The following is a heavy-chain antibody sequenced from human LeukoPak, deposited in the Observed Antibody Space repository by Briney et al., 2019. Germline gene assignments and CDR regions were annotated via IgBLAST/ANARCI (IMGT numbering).Heavy chain of an antibody. Sequence: GGSLRLSCAASGFTFSSYAMSWVRQAPGKGLEWVSAISGSGGSTYYADSVKGRFTISRDNSQNTLYLQMNSLRVEDTAVYYCATTQKYYYGSGSNAAYFDLWGRGTLVTVSS. J-gene: IGHJ2*01. CDR3: ATTQKYYYGSGSNAAYFDL. V-gene: IGHV3-23*01. D-gene: IGHD3-10*01. CDR2: ISGSGGST. CDR1: GFTFSSYA.